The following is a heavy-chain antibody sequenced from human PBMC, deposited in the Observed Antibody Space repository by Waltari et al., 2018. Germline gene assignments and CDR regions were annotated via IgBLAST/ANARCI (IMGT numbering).Heavy chain of an antibody. CDR3: ARLLYSYSSGWGDAFDI. Sequence: QLQLQESGPGLVKPSETLSLTCTVSGGSISSRSYYWGWIRQPPGKGLEWIGSIYYGGSTYYNPALKRRVTRSVDTSKNQFSLKLSSVTAADTAVYYCARLLYSYSSGWGDAFDIWGQGTMVTVSS. CDR2: IYYGGST. D-gene: IGHD6-19*01. V-gene: IGHV4-39*01. CDR1: GGSISSRSYY. J-gene: IGHJ3*02.